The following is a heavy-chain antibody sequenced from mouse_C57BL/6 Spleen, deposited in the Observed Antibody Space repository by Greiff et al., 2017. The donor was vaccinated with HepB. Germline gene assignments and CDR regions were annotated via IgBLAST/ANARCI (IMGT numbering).Heavy chain of an antibody. D-gene: IGHD1-1*02. CDR3: ARSGGGTVRFDY. Sequence: QVQLQQSGAELVRPGTSVKVSCKASGYAFTNYLIEWVKQRPGQGLEWIGVINPGSGGTNYNEKFKGKATLTADKSSSTAYMQLSSLTSEDSAVYFCARSGGGTVRFDYWGQGTTLTVSS. V-gene: IGHV1-54*01. CDR2: INPGSGGT. CDR1: GYAFTNYL. J-gene: IGHJ2*01.